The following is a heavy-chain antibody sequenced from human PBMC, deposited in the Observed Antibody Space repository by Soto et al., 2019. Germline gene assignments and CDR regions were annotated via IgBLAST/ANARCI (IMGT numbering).Heavy chain of an antibody. D-gene: IGHD2-15*01. CDR1: GFTFSSYS. V-gene: IGHV3-21*01. J-gene: IGHJ6*02. Sequence: EVQLVESGGGLVKPGGSLRLSCAASGFTFSSYSMNWVRQAPGKGLEWVSSISSSSSYIYYADSVKGRFTISRDNAKNSLYLQMNSLRAEDTAVYYCARAPDFVYCSGGSCYSGYYYYGMDVWGQGTTVTVSS. CDR2: ISSSSSYI. CDR3: ARAPDFVYCSGGSCYSGYYYYGMDV.